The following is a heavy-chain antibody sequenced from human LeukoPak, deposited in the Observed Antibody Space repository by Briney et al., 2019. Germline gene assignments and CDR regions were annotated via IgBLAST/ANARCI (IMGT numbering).Heavy chain of an antibody. CDR1: GFTVFNNY. V-gene: IGHV3-11*06. CDR2: IRGTSGST. J-gene: IGHJ4*02. CDR3: TRVGSGGYYFDY. D-gene: IGHD2-15*01. Sequence: PGGSLRLSCAVSGFTVFNNYMSWVRQAPGKGLEWVSGIRGTSGSTYYADSVKGRITISRDNAKNSLYLQMNSLRAEDTAVYYCTRVGSGGYYFDYWGQGTLVTVSS.